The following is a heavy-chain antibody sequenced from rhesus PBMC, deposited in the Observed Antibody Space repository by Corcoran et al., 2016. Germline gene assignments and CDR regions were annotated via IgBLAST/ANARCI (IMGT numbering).Heavy chain of an antibody. CDR1: GFTFSSYG. CDR3: ARESGMTSPFFDC. V-gene: IGHV3-54*02. J-gene: IGHJ4*01. CDR2: ISYDGSKK. D-gene: IGHD2-27*01. Sequence: EVQLVESGGGLVQPGGSLRLSCAASGFTFSSYGMHWVRQAPGKGLEWVAVISYDGSKKYYADRVKDRFTISRDNSKNMLDLQMNNLKLEDTAVYYCARESGMTSPFFDCWGQGVLVTVSA.